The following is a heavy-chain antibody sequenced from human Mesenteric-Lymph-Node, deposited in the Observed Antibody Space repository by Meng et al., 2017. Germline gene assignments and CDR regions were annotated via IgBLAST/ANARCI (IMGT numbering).Heavy chain of an antibody. D-gene: IGHD5-24*01. Sequence: LRLSCTVSGYSLSSAYYWGWIRQPPGKGLEWIGSIYYSGSTYYNTSLESRVNISLDTSKNQFSLKLNSVTAAHTAISYCARDISMATIVGQGWLFDYWGRGTLVTVSS. J-gene: IGHJ4*02. CDR1: GYSLSSAYY. CDR3: ARDISMATIVGQGWLFDY. CDR2: IYYSGST. V-gene: IGHV4-38-2*02.